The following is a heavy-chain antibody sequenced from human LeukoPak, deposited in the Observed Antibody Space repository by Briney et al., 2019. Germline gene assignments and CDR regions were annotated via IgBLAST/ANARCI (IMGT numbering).Heavy chain of an antibody. CDR2: IYPGDSDT. V-gene: IGHV5-51*01. Sequence: GESLKISCKGSGYSFTSYWIGWVRQMPGKGLEWMGIIYPGDSDTRYSPSFQGQVTISADKSISTAYLQWSSLKASDTAMYYCARVENLGYCSGGSCYTQRGQGTLVTVSS. CDR3: ARVENLGYCSGGSCYTQ. D-gene: IGHD2-15*01. CDR1: GYSFTSYW. J-gene: IGHJ4*02.